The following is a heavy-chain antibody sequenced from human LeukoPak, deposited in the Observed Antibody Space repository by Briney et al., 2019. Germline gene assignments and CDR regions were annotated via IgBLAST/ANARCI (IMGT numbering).Heavy chain of an antibody. CDR3: AKDSEGYCSSTSCSDAFDI. J-gene: IGHJ3*02. CDR1: GFTFSSYG. D-gene: IGHD2-2*01. Sequence: GGSLRLSCAASGFTFSSYGMHWVRQAPGKGLEWVAFIRYDGSNKYYADSVKGRFTISRDNSKNTLYLQMNSLRAEDTAVYYCAKDSEGYCSSTSCSDAFDIWGQGTMVTVSS. CDR2: IRYDGSNK. V-gene: IGHV3-30*02.